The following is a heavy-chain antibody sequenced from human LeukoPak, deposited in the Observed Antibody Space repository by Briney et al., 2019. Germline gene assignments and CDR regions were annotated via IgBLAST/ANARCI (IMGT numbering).Heavy chain of an antibody. CDR1: GFTFSNYW. CDR3: ARGYRWYRVYY. V-gene: IGHV3-74*01. J-gene: IGHJ4*02. D-gene: IGHD6-13*01. Sequence: GGSLRLSCAASGFTFSNYWMHWVRQAPGKGLVWVSRINSDGSTTTYADSVKGRFTISRDNAKNRLYLQMNSLRAEDTAVYYCARGYRWYRVYYWGPGTPVTLSP. CDR2: INSDGSTT.